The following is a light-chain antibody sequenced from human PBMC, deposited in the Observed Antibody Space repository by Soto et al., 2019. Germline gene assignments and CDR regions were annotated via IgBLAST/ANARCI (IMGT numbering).Light chain of an antibody. CDR3: TSWTTSTTMK. CDR2: DVN. Sequence: QSALTQPASVSRSPGQSMTISCTGTSSDIGAYNFVSWYQQHPGKAPKLMLYDVNIRPSGVSNRFSGSKSGNTASLTISGLQAEDEADYYCTSWTTSTTMKFGGGTKVTVL. CDR1: SSDIGAYNF. J-gene: IGLJ2*01. V-gene: IGLV2-14*03.